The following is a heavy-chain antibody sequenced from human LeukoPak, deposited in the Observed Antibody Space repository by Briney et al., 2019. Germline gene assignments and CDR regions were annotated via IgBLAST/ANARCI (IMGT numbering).Heavy chain of an antibody. CDR2: MNPNSGNT. D-gene: IGHD3-10*01. CDR1: GYTFPSYD. CDR3: ARNLWFGEPIDY. V-gene: IGHV1-8*01. J-gene: IGHJ4*02. Sequence: ASVKVFCKASGYTFPSYDINWVRQATGQGLEWMGWMNPNSGNTGYAQKSQGRVNITRNTSITTAYMELISLNSEATAGDDCARNLWFGEPIDYWGQGTLVTVCS.